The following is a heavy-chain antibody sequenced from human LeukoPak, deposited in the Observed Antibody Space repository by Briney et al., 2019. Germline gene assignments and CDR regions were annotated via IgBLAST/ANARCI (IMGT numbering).Heavy chain of an antibody. V-gene: IGHV1-18*01. D-gene: IGHD5-18*01. CDR3: ERQVDTTMDLPDY. Sequence: GSVNVSCKASGYTFTSYDISWVRQSPGPRLEGMGWISAYNGNTNYAQKLQGRVTMTTDTSTSTAYMELRSLRSDETAMFYCERQVDTTMDLPDYWDQGTLVTVSS. J-gene: IGHJ4*02. CDR1: GYTFTSYD. CDR2: ISAYNGNT.